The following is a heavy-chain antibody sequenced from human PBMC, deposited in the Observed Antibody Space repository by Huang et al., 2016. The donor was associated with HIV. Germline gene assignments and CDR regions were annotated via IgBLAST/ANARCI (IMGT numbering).Heavy chain of an antibody. D-gene: IGHD3-22*01. V-gene: IGHV1-69*13. CDR3: ARARGYYDSSVSYYFDY. CDR2: SIPNFGTA. J-gene: IGHJ4*02. CDR1: GGTFSSYA. Sequence: QVQLVQSGAEVKKPGSSVKVSCKASGGTFSSYAISWVRQAPGQGLEWMGGSIPNFGTANYAQKFQGRVTITADESTSTAYMELSSLRSEDTAVYYCARARGYYDSSVSYYFDYWGQGTLVTVSS.